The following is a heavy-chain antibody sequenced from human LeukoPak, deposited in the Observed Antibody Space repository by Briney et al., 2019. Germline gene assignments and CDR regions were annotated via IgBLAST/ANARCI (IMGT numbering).Heavy chain of an antibody. CDR2: IYYTGST. J-gene: IGHJ4*02. V-gene: IGHV4-59*01. D-gene: IGHD6-13*01. Sequence: TASETLSLTCTVSGGSISNYYWNWIRQPPGKGLEWIGYIYYTGSTNYNPSLKSRVTMSVDTSKNQFSLNLKSVTPEDTAVYYCARNLIPEQLVLNFWGQGTLVTVSS. CDR1: GGSISNYY. CDR3: ARNLIPEQLVLNF.